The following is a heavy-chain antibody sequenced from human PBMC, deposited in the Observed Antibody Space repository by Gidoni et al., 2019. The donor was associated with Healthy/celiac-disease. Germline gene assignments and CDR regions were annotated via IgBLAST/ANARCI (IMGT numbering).Heavy chain of an antibody. J-gene: IGHJ4*02. CDR2: ISGRGGRT. CDR1: GFTFSSDA. Sequence: EVQLLESGVGLVQPGGSLGLSFAASGFTFSSDAMSWVRQAPGKGLEWGSAISGRGGRTYYADSVKGRLNIARDNSKNTLYMQMNSLRAEDTAVDDCAKDQGYQLPHVLSDYWGQGTLVTVSS. CDR3: AKDQGYQLPHVLSDY. V-gene: IGHV3-23*01. D-gene: IGHD2-2*01.